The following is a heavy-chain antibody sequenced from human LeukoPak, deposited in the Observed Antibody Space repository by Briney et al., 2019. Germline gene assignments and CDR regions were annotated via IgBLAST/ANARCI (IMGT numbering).Heavy chain of an antibody. V-gene: IGHV1-2*06. Sequence: ASVKVSCKASGYTFTGYYMHWVRQAPGQGLEWMGRINPNSGGTNYAQKFQGRVTMTRDTSISTAYMELSRLRSDDTAVYYCARAGSGYCSGGSCYYDYFDYWGQGTLVTVSS. CDR2: INPNSGGT. CDR1: GYTFTGYY. J-gene: IGHJ4*02. D-gene: IGHD2-15*01. CDR3: ARAGSGYCSGGSCYYDYFDY.